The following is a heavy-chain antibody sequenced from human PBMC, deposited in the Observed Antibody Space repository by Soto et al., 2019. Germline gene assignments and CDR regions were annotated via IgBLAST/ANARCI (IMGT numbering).Heavy chain of an antibody. D-gene: IGHD6-13*01. J-gene: IGHJ4*02. V-gene: IGHV1-69*01. CDR1: GGTFSSYA. CDR3: ANIAAAGSPSDY. Sequence: ASVKVSCKASGGTFSSYAISWVRQAPGQGLEWMGGIIPIFGTANYAQKFQGRVTITADESTSTAYMELSSLRSEDTAVYYCANIAAAGSPSDYWGQGTLVTVSS. CDR2: IIPIFGTA.